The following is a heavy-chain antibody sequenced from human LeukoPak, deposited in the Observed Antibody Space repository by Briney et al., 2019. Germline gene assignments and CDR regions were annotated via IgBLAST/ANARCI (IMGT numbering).Heavy chain of an antibody. Sequence: PSETLSLTCTVSGGSISSSGCYWGWIRQPPGKGLEWIGSIYYSGTTYYNPSLKSRVTISLDTSNNQFSLKLNSVTAADTAVYYCARDRDSSAYHFHFWGQGTLVTVSS. J-gene: IGHJ4*02. CDR2: IYYSGTT. CDR3: ARDRDSSAYHFHF. D-gene: IGHD3-22*01. V-gene: IGHV4-39*07. CDR1: GGSISSSGCY.